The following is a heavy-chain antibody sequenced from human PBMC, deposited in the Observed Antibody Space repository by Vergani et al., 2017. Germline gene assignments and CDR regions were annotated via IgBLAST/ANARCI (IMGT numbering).Heavy chain of an antibody. CDR1: GFTFSSYS. CDR2: ISSSSSYI. V-gene: IGHV3-21*04. Sequence: EVQLVESGGGLVKPGGSLRLSCAASGFTFSSYSMNWVRQAPGKGLEWVSSISSSSSYIYYADSVKGRFTISRDNAKNSLYLQMNSLRAEDTAVYYCARDINGREVAGYAFDIWGQGTMVTVSS. J-gene: IGHJ3*02. CDR3: ARDINGREVAGYAFDI. D-gene: IGHD6-19*01.